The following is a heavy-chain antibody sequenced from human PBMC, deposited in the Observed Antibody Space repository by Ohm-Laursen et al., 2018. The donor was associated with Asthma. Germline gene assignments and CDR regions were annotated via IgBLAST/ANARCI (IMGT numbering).Heavy chain of an antibody. CDR2: ISTASSFI. Sequence: SLRLSCTASGYTFRRYSIHWVRQIPGKGLEWVASISTASSFIYYADSVRGRFTTSRDNARNSVYLQRNSLRAEDTALYYCARIGPEWELPGREYSLHHWGEGTLVTVSS. J-gene: IGHJ1*01. CDR3: ARIGPEWELPGREYSLHH. D-gene: IGHD1-26*01. V-gene: IGHV3-21*01. CDR1: GYTFRRYS.